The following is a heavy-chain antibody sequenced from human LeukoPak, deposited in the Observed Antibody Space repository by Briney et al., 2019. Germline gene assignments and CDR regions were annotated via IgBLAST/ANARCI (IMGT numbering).Heavy chain of an antibody. D-gene: IGHD3-10*01. CDR3: TRDLLGGSGTFDP. CDR2: INPDSGDT. J-gene: IGHJ5*02. Sequence: ASVKVSCKASGYSFTGYYLHWVRPAPGQGLEWMGWINPDSGDTNYLQQFQGRVTMTRDTSINTAYMELSRLRSDDTAVYYCTRDLLGGSGTFDPWGQGTLVTVSS. V-gene: IGHV1-2*02. CDR1: GYSFTGYY.